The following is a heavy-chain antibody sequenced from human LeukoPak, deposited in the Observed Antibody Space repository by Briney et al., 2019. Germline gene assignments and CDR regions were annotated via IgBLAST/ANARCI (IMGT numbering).Heavy chain of an antibody. CDR3: ARHPRNDYGDPTAYYIDY. CDR1: GYDFTNYW. CDR2: IDPSDSYT. V-gene: IGHV5-10-1*01. Sequence: GESLKTSCKGSGYDFTNYWISWVRQMPGKGLEWMGRIDPSDSYTNCSPSFQGHVTISVVQSISNAYLQWSSLKASDTATYYCARHPRNDYGDPTAYYIDYWGQGTLVTVSS. D-gene: IGHD4-17*01. J-gene: IGHJ4*02.